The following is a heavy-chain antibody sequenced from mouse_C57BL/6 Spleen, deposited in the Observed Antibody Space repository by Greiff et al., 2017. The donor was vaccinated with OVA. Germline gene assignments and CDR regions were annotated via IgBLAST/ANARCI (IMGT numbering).Heavy chain of an antibody. CDR2: INPYNGDT. CDR3: ARSNDYDDYFDY. CDR1: GYSFTGYF. J-gene: IGHJ2*01. Sequence: VQLKQSGPELVKPGDSVKISCKASGYSFTGYFMNRVMQSHGKSLEWIGRINPYNGDTFYNQKFKGKATLTVDKSSSTAHMELRSLTSEDSAVYYCARSNDYDDYFDYWGQGTTLTVSS. D-gene: IGHD2-4*01. V-gene: IGHV1-20*01.